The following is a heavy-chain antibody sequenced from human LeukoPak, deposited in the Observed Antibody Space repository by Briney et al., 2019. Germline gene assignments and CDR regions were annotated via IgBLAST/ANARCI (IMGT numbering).Heavy chain of an antibody. V-gene: IGHV4-39*07. CDR2: IYYSGST. J-gene: IGHJ5*02. D-gene: IGHD6-13*01. CDR1: GGSSSSSSYY. CDR3: ARMYPRIAAAGTRASWFDP. Sequence: SETLTLTCTVSGGSSSSSSYYWGWIRQPPGKGLEWIGSIYYSGSTYYNPSLKSRVTISVDTSKNQFSLKLSSVIAADTAVYYCARMYPRIAAAGTRASWFDPWGQGTLVTVSS.